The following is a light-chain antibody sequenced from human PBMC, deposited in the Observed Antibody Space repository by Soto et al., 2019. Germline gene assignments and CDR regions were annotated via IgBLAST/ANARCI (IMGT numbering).Light chain of an antibody. J-gene: IGLJ2*01. Sequence: QSALTQPASVSGSPGQSITISCTGTSSDIGGYNYVSWYQQHPGKAPKLIIYDVSYRPSGVSNRFSGSKSGNTASLTISGLQAEDEADYYCSSYATYSTDVLFGGGTKLTVL. CDR1: SSDIGGYNY. CDR3: SSYATYSTDVL. V-gene: IGLV2-14*01. CDR2: DVS.